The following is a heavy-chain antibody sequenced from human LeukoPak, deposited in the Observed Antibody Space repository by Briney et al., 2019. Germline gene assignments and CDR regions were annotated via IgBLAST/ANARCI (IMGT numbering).Heavy chain of an antibody. CDR1: GGSFSGYY. CDR2: INHSGST. D-gene: IGHD6-13*01. J-gene: IGHJ5*02. Sequence: PSETLSLTCAVYGGSFSGYYWSWIRQPPGKGLEWIGEINHSGSTNYNPSLKSRVTISVDTSKNQFSLKLSSVTAADTAVYYCARQSIAAAGTCWFDPWGQGTLVTVSS. V-gene: IGHV4-34*01. CDR3: ARQSIAAAGTCWFDP.